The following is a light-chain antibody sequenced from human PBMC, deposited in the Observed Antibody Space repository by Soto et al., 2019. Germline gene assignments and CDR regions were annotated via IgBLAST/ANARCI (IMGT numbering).Light chain of an antibody. J-gene: IGKJ5*01. Sequence: EIVLTQSPGTLSWSPGERATLSCRASQSVSSNFLAWYQEKPGQAPRLLVYGSSSRATGIPDRFSGSGSRTDFTLTITHLQSEDFATYYCQHYLNYPITFGQGTRLEIK. CDR2: GSS. V-gene: IGKV3-20*01. CDR1: QSVSSNF. CDR3: QHYLNYPIT.